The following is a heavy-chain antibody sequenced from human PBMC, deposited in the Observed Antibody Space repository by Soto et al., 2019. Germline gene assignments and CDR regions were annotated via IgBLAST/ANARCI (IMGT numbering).Heavy chain of an antibody. CDR3: ARDLYDILTGYGLRNWFDP. CDR2: INPSGGST. V-gene: IGHV1-46*01. Sequence: ASVKVSCKASGYTFTSYYMHWVRQAPGQGLEWMGIINPSGGSTSYAQKFQGRVTMTRDTSTSTVYMELSSLRSEDTAVYYCARDLYDILTGYGLRNWFDPWGQGTLVTVSS. CDR1: GYTFTSYY. J-gene: IGHJ5*02. D-gene: IGHD3-9*01.